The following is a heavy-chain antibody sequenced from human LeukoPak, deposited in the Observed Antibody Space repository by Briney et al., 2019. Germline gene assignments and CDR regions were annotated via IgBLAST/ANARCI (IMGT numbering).Heavy chain of an antibody. D-gene: IGHD3-22*01. J-gene: IGHJ4*02. V-gene: IGHV4-59*08. CDR1: GGSISHYY. CDR3: ARRGSSGYYDY. Sequence: SETLSLTCTVSGGSISHYYWSWFRQPPGKGLEWTGYIFYSGSTNYNPSLKSRVTISLDTSKNQFYLKVSSVTAADTAMYYCARRGSSGYYDYWGQGSLVTVSS. CDR2: IFYSGST.